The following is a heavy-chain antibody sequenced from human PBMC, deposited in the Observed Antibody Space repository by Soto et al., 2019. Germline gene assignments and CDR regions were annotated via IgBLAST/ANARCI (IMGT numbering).Heavy chain of an antibody. V-gene: IGHV1-69*08. CDR2: IIPIFGIA. Sequence: QVQLVQSGAEVKKPGSSVKVSCKASGGTFSRYSITWVRQAPGHGLEWIGRIIPIFGIASYAQKFQGRVTITAAEYTSTAYRELSSLRSDDTAVYYCAREDRDRETGLVPAAIDGMDVWGQGTTVTVSS. J-gene: IGHJ6*02. CDR3: AREDRDRETGLVPAAIDGMDV. D-gene: IGHD2-2*01. CDR1: GGTFSRYS.